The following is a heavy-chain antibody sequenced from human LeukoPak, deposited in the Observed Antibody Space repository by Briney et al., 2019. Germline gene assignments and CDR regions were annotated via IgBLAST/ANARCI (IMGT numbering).Heavy chain of an antibody. Sequence: SQTLSLTCTVSGGSISSGGYYWSWIRQHPGKGLEWIGYIYYSGSTYYNPSLKSRVTISVDTSKNQFSLKLSSVTAADTAVYYCARDPGLELRWIYMDVWGKGTTVTVSS. CDR1: GGSISSGGYY. J-gene: IGHJ6*03. V-gene: IGHV4-31*03. CDR3: ARDPGLELRWIYMDV. CDR2: IYYSGST. D-gene: IGHD1-7*01.